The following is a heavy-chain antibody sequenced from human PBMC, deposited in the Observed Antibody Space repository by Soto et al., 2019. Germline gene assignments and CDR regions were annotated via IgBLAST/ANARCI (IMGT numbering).Heavy chain of an antibody. Sequence: GGSLRLSCAASGFTFSDYWIHWVRQAPGKGLVWVSVINSEGTSTKYADSVKGQFTVSRDNTKNTLYLQMNSLRAEDTAVYYCGRVSGYSFGYGYWGQGT. D-gene: IGHD5-18*01. J-gene: IGHJ4*02. CDR1: GFTFSDYW. CDR3: GRVSGYSFGYGY. V-gene: IGHV3-74*03. CDR2: INSEGTST.